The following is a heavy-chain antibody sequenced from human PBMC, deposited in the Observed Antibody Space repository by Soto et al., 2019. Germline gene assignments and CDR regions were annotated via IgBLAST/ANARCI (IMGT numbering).Heavy chain of an antibody. J-gene: IGHJ4*02. Sequence: SETLSLTCTVSGVKISPYYWSWIRQPPGKGLEWIGYIYYTGRTYYNPSLKSRVTMSVDTSKNQFSLKLSSVTAADTAVYYCARQGYTSGWYPFDYWGKGARVTVSS. D-gene: IGHD6-19*01. CDR2: IYYTGRT. CDR3: ARQGYTSGWYPFDY. CDR1: GVKISPYY. V-gene: IGHV4-59*01.